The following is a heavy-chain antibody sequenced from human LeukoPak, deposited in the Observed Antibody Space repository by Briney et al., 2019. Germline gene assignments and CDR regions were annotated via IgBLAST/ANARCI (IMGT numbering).Heavy chain of an antibody. CDR1: GGTFSSYA. J-gene: IGHJ4*02. CDR3: AKCRFLEWIPDDY. V-gene: IGHV1-69*04. Sequence: GASVKVSCKASGGTFSSYAISWVRQAPGQGLEWMGRIIPILGIANYAQKFQGRVTITADKSTSTAYMELSSLRSEDTAVYYCAKCRFLEWIPDDYWGQGTLVTVSS. CDR2: IIPILGIA. D-gene: IGHD3-3*01.